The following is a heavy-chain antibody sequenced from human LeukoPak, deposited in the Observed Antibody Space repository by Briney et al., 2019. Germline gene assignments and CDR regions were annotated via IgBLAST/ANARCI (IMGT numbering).Heavy chain of an antibody. J-gene: IGHJ6*03. D-gene: IGHD4-17*01. CDR2: IIPIFGTE. CDR3: ATTVTTMGTYYYYMDV. CDR1: GGTVSSYA. Sequence: ASVKVSYKASGGTVSSYAIISVRQAPGHGLEWRGGIIPIFGTENYAQKFQGRVTITADESTSTAYMELSSLRSEDTAVYYCATTVTTMGTYYYYMDVWGKGTTVTVSS. V-gene: IGHV1-69*13.